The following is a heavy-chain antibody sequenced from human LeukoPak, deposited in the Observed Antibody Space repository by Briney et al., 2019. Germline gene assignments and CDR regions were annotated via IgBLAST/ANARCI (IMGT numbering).Heavy chain of an antibody. D-gene: IGHD1-26*01. CDR1: GYTFSEYG. Sequence: GASVKVSCKASGYTFSEYGINWVRQATGQGLEWMGWINPNSGNAGYAQKFQGRVTMTRNTSISTAYMELSSLRSEDTAVYYCARALAWGGSSYSYYYMDVWDQGTTVTVSS. CDR3: ARALAWGGSSYSYYYMDV. V-gene: IGHV1-8*01. CDR2: INPNSGNA. J-gene: IGHJ6*03.